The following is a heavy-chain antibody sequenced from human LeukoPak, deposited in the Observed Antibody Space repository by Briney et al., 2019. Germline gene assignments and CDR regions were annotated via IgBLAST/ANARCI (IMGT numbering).Heavy chain of an antibody. CDR1: GGSISSGSYY. V-gene: IGHV4-61*01. J-gene: IGHJ2*01. Sequence: PSETLSLTCTVSGGSISSGSYYWSWIRQPPGKGLEWIGYIYYSGSTNYNPSLKSRVTISVDTSKNQFSLKLSSVTAADTAVYYCARKLGSSGRNSNWYFDLWSRGTLVTVSS. D-gene: IGHD3-22*01. CDR2: IYYSGST. CDR3: ARKLGSSGRNSNWYFDL.